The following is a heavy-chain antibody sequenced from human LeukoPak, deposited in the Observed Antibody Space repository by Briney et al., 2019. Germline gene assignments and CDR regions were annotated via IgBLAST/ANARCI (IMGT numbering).Heavy chain of an antibody. V-gene: IGHV3-30*02. CDR3: AKGPEIIVVVPAAMRN. D-gene: IGHD2-2*01. CDR2: IRYDGSNK. CDR1: GFTFSSYG. Sequence: TGGSLRLSCAASGFTFSSYGMHWVRQAPGKGLEWVAFIRYDGSNKYYADSVKGRFTISRDNSKNTLYLQMNSLRAEDTAVYYCAKGPEIIVVVPAAMRNWGQGTLVTVSS. J-gene: IGHJ4*02.